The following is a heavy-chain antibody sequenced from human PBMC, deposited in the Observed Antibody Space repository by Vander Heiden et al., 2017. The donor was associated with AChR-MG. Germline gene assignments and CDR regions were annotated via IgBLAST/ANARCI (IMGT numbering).Heavy chain of an antibody. Sequence: QVQLVQSGAEVKKPGSSLTVSCKASGGTFSSDAISWGRHAPGQGREWMRGIIPIFGTANYAQNVQGRVKMTADKATSTAYMELSSLRSQDTAVYDCARGGGYGSGGSCYNDYWGQGTLVNVAS. D-gene: IGHD2-15*01. CDR1: GGTFSSDA. J-gene: IGHJ4*02. CDR3: ARGGGYGSGGSCYNDY. CDR2: IIPIFGTA. V-gene: IGHV1-69*06.